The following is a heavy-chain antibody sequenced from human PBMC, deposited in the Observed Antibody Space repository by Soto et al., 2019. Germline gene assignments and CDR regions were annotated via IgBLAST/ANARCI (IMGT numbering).Heavy chain of an antibody. CDR1: GFTFSNYA. J-gene: IGHJ4*02. CDR3: AKGSSISRPYYFAY. CDR2: ITGSGDDT. V-gene: IGHV3-23*01. Sequence: EVQLLESGGGVVQPGGSLRLSCAASGFTFSNYAMSWVRQTPGKGLEWISAITGSGDDTYHADSVKGRFTISRDNSKNTLYLQMNTLGVEDTAVYYCAKGSSISRPYYFAYWGQGTLVTVSS. D-gene: IGHD2-2*01.